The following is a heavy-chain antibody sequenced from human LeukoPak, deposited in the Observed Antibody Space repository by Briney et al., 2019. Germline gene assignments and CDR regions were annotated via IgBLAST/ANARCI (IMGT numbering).Heavy chain of an antibody. CDR1: GFTFSDYA. CDR3: AKISITMIARSNKNAFDI. Sequence: GGSLRLSCAASGFTFSDYAMSWVRQAPGKGLEWVSAISGSGGSTYYADSVKGRFTISRDNSKNTLYLQMNSLRAEDTAVYYCAKISITMIARSNKNAFDIWGQGTMVTVSS. D-gene: IGHD3-22*01. CDR2: ISGSGGST. V-gene: IGHV3-23*01. J-gene: IGHJ3*02.